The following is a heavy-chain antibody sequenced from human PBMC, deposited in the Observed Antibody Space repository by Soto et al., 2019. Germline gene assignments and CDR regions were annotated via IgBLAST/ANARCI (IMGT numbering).Heavy chain of an antibody. CDR2: IFYSGST. CDR1: GGSIGSSSYY. V-gene: IGHV4-39*07. D-gene: IGHD5-12*01. CDR3: AAGGGLPRYY. Sequence: SETPSLTCTVSGGSIGSSSYYWGGIRQPPGKGLEWIGSIFYSGSTYYNPSLKSRVTISVDTSNNQFSLKLRSVTAADTAVYYCAAGGGLPRYYWGQGTLVTVSS. J-gene: IGHJ4*01.